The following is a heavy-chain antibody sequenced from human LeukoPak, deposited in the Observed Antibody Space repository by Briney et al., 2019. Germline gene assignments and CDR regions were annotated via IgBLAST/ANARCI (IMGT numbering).Heavy chain of an antibody. CDR2: IDGSGRYI. J-gene: IGHJ4*02. V-gene: IGHV3-23*01. CDR3: AKNYGPGNAFYDY. D-gene: IGHD3-10*01. Sequence: PGGSLRLSCAASGFSFSTYAMTWVRQAPGRGLEWVSAIDGSGRYIYYRDSVQGRFTNSRDNSKNTLFLQMNSLTAEDSAVCYCAKNYGPGNAFYDYWGQGVLVTVSS. CDR1: GFSFSTYA.